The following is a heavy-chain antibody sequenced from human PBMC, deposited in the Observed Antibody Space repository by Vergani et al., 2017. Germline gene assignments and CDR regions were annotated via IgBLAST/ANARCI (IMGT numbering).Heavy chain of an antibody. CDR2: MYTSGHT. Sequence: QVQLQESGPGLLKPSQTLSLTCTVSGASVSRGTYYWTWIRQPAGKKLEWIVRMYTSGHTIYNPSLESRVTMSVDTSKNQFSLQRSSVTAADTAVYYCARASHCINCYSEGPNGPGYYYMDVWGKGTTVTVSS. CDR3: ARASHCINCYSEGPNGPGYYYMDV. V-gene: IGHV4-61*02. D-gene: IGHD2-21*01. CDR1: GASVSRGTYY. J-gene: IGHJ6*03.